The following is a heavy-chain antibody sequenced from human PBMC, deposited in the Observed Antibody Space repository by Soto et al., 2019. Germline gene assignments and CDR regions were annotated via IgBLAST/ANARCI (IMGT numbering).Heavy chain of an antibody. CDR3: AIVQWVVVRYGGPNWFDP. CDR1: GYTFTSYG. D-gene: IGHD2-15*01. Sequence: QVQLVQSGAEVKKPGASVKVSCKASGYTFTSYGISWVRQAPGQGLEWMGWISAYNGNTNYAQKLQGRVTMATDTATSKAYMELRSLRSDDTAVYYCAIVQWVVVRYGGPNWFDPWGQGTLVTGSS. V-gene: IGHV1-18*04. J-gene: IGHJ5*02. CDR2: ISAYNGNT.